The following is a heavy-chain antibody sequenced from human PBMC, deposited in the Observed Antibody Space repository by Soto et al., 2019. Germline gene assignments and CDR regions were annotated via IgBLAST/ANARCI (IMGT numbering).Heavy chain of an antibody. CDR1: GGTFSSYA. CDR3: ARGGYYYDFWSGYYTGGLDY. Sequence: SVKVSCKASGGTFSSYAISWVRRAPGQGLEWMGGIIPIFGTANYAQKFQGRVTITADESTSTAYMELSSLRSEDTAVYYCARGGYYYDFWSGYYTGGLDYWGQGTLVTVSS. D-gene: IGHD3-3*01. J-gene: IGHJ4*02. CDR2: IIPIFGTA. V-gene: IGHV1-69*13.